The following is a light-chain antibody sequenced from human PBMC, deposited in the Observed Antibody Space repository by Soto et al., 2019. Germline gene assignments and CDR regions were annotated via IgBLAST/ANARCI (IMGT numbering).Light chain of an antibody. CDR3: QEYGSSTWT. J-gene: IGKJ1*01. CDR1: QSASSRY. CDR2: GAS. V-gene: IGKV3-20*01. Sequence: EIVLTQSPGTLSLSPGERATLSCRAGQSASSRYLAWYQQKPGQAPRLLIYGASSRATGIPDRFSGSGSGTDFTLTISRLEPKDFTVYYCQEYGSSTWTFGQGTKGEIK.